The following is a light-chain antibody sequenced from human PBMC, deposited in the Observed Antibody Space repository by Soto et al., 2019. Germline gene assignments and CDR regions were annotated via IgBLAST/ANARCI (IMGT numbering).Light chain of an antibody. CDR3: QQYGSSPFT. J-gene: IGKJ2*01. CDR2: GAS. V-gene: IGKV3-20*01. Sequence: EIVLTQSPGTLSLSPGERATLSCRASQSVSSSYLAWYQQKPGQAPRLLIYGASTRASDIPDRFSGSGSGTDFPLYISRLEPEDFAVYYCQQYGSSPFTFGQGTKLEIK. CDR1: QSVSSSY.